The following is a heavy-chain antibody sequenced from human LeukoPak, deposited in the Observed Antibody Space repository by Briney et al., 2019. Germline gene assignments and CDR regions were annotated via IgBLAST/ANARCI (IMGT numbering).Heavy chain of an antibody. Sequence: SETLSLTCSVSGVSMNSGSYYWSWIRQPAGKGLEWIGRIFTSGSTNYKSSLKSRVTISADTSKNQFSLNLSSMTAADTALYYCARAAYSGYDWDFDYWGQGILVTVSS. CDR3: ARAAYSGYDWDFDY. J-gene: IGHJ4*02. D-gene: IGHD5-12*01. CDR1: GVSMNSGSYY. V-gene: IGHV4-61*02. CDR2: IFTSGST.